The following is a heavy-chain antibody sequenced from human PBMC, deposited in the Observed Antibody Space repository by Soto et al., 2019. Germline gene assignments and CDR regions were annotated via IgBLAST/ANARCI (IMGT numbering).Heavy chain of an antibody. CDR3: ARVINGYNYRVDL. CDR1: GGTFTSDA. D-gene: IGHD5-12*01. V-gene: IGHV1-69*19. CDR2: ITPVFETP. Sequence: QVQLVQSGAEVKQPGSSVRVACEVSGGTFTSDAISWVRQAPGQGLGWVGGITPVFETPNYAQKFQGRVTITADECTESAGTAYMELNRLTSDDAAVYYCARVINGYNYRVDLWRQGTTVTV. J-gene: IGHJ6*02.